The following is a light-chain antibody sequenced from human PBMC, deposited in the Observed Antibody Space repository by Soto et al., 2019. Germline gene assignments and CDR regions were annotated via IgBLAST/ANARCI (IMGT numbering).Light chain of an antibody. J-gene: IGKJ5*01. CDR2: GAS. CDR3: QQYDTSPIT. Sequence: EIVLTQSPGTLSLSPGERATLSCRASQSVSSSYLAWYQQKPGQAPGLLIYGASSRATGIPDRFSGSGSGTDFTLTITPLEPEDFVVYFCQQYDTSPITFGQGTRLEIK. V-gene: IGKV3-20*01. CDR1: QSVSSSY.